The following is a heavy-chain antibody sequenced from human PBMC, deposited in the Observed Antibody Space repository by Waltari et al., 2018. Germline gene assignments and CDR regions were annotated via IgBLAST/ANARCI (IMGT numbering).Heavy chain of an antibody. Sequence: EVQLVESGGGLVQPGGFLRLSCAASGFPLSNYLMTWVRNAPGKVLEWVANIKQDVSEKYYVDSVKGRFTISRDNAKNSLYLQMNSLRAEDTAVYYCARGRATNDYWGQGTLVTVSS. CDR1: GFPLSNYL. J-gene: IGHJ4*02. V-gene: IGHV3-7*01. CDR3: ARGRATNDY. CDR2: IKQDVSEK.